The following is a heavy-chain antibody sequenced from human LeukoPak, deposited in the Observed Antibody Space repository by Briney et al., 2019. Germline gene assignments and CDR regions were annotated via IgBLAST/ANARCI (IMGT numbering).Heavy chain of an antibody. J-gene: IGHJ4*02. Sequence: GGSLRLSCAASGFTFSSYGMHWVRQAPGKGLEWVSAISGSGGSTYYADSVKGRFTISRDNSKNTLYLQMNSLRAEDTAVYYCAKEGRDGYYFDYWGQGTLVTVSS. CDR1: GFTFSSYG. V-gene: IGHV3-23*01. D-gene: IGHD3-10*01. CDR2: ISGSGGST. CDR3: AKEGRDGYYFDY.